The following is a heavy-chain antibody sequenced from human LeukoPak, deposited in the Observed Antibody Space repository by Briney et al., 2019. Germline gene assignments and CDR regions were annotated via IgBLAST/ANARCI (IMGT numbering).Heavy chain of an antibody. J-gene: IGHJ4*02. V-gene: IGHV3-30*04. CDR2: ISYDGNNK. CDR3: ARDCSSTSCYSGLDY. D-gene: IGHD2-2*01. CDR1: GFTFSSYA. Sequence: GGSLRLSCAASGFTFSSYAMHWVRQAPGKGLEWVAVISYDGNNKYYADSVKGRFTISRDNSKNTLYLQMNSLRAEDTAVYYCARDCSSTSCYSGLDYWGQGTLVTVSS.